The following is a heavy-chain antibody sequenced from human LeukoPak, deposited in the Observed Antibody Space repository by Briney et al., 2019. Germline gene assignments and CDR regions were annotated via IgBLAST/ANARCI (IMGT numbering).Heavy chain of an antibody. CDR3: ARVDGYNEPY. Sequence: SETLSLTCTVSGGSISSYYWSWIRQPPGKGLEWIGYIYYSESTNYNPSLKSRVTISVDTSKNQFSLKLSSVTAADTAVYYCARVDGYNEPYWGQGTLVTVSS. CDR1: GGSISSYY. D-gene: IGHD5-24*01. J-gene: IGHJ4*02. V-gene: IGHV4-59*01. CDR2: IYYSEST.